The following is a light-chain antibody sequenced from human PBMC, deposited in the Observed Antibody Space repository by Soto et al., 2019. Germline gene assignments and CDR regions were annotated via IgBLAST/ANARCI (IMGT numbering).Light chain of an antibody. J-gene: IGKJ2*01. V-gene: IGKV1-5*03. CDR1: QSISSW. CDR2: KAS. CDR3: QQYNSYPMYT. Sequence: DLQMTQSPSTLSASVGDRVTITCRASQSISSWLAWYQQKPGKAPKLLIYKASSLESGVPSRFSGSGSGTEFTLTISSLQPDDFATYYCQQYNSYPMYTFGHRTKLEIK.